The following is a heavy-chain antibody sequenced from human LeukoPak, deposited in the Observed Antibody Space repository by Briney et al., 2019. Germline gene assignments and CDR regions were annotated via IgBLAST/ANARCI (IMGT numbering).Heavy chain of an antibody. J-gene: IGHJ6*02. CDR3: ARKTYYDFWSGYPYYYYGMDV. D-gene: IGHD3-3*01. CDR2: IIPILGIA. V-gene: IGHV1-69*04. Sequence: SVKVSCKASGGTFSSYAISLVRQAPGQGLEWMGRIIPILGIANYAQKFQGRVTITADKSTSTAYMELSSLRSEDTAVYYCARKTYYDFWSGYPYYYYGMDVWGQGTTVTVSS. CDR1: GGTFSSYA.